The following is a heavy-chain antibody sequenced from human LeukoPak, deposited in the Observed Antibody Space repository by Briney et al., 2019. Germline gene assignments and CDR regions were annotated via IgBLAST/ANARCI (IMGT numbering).Heavy chain of an antibody. V-gene: IGHV1-18*01. D-gene: IGHD6-13*01. CDR2: ISAYNGNT. Sequence: GASVKVSCKASGYTFTSYGISWVRQAPGQGLEWMGWISAYNGNTSYAQKFQGRVTMTRDTSTSTVYMELSSLRSEDTAVYYCARDGRSAGLFAFDIWGQGTMVTVSS. J-gene: IGHJ3*02. CDR1: GYTFTSYG. CDR3: ARDGRSAGLFAFDI.